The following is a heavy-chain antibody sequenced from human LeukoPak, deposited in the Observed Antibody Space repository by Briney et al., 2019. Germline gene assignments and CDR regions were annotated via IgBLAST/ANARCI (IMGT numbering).Heavy chain of an antibody. CDR2: IKQDGSEK. Sequence: GGSLRLSCAASGFTFSTYWMTWIRQAPGKGLEWVANIKQDGSEKYYVDSAKGRFTISTDNAKNSLFLQMNSLRAEDTAVYYCARGRYTGSYFNWGQGTLVTVSS. D-gene: IGHD1-26*01. CDR1: GFTFSTYW. CDR3: ARGRYTGSYFN. J-gene: IGHJ4*02. V-gene: IGHV3-7*01.